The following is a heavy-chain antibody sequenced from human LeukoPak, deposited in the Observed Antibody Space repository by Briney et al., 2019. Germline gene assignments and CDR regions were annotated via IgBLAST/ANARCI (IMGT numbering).Heavy chain of an antibody. D-gene: IGHD5-12*01. CDR3: AREDPLRSIDY. CDR2: IKQDGSEK. CDR1: GFTFSSYW. J-gene: IGHJ4*02. Sequence: GGSLRLSCAASGFTFSSYWVSWVRQAPGKGLEWVANIKQDGSEKYYVDSVKGRFTISRDNAKNSLYLQMDSLRAEDTAVYYCAREDPLRSIDYWGQGTLVTVSS. V-gene: IGHV3-7*01.